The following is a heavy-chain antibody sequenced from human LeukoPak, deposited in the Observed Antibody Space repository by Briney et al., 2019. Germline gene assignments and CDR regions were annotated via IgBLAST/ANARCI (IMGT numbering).Heavy chain of an antibody. J-gene: IGHJ4*02. Sequence: SETLSLTCTVSGGSISSSSYYWGWIRQPPGKGLEWIGSIYYSGSTYYNPSLKSRVTISVDTSKNQFSLKLSSATAADTAVYYCARHVSRGVVIIHFDYWGQGTLVTVSS. CDR2: IYYSGST. CDR1: GGSISSSSYY. V-gene: IGHV4-39*01. D-gene: IGHD3-3*01. CDR3: ARHVSRGVVIIHFDY.